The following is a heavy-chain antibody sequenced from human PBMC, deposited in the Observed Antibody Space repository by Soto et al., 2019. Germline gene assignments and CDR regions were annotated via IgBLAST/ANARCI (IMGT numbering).Heavy chain of an antibody. V-gene: IGHV4-4*02. Sequence: QVQLQESGPGLVKPSGTLSLTCGVSGGSISSSNWWSWVRQPPGKGLEWIGDIYHSGSTNYNPSLKSRVTISVDKSKNQFSLKLRSVTAADTAVHYCARCGGYNGEGFDPWSQGTPVTVSS. CDR2: IYHSGST. J-gene: IGHJ5*02. D-gene: IGHD1-26*01. CDR1: GGSISSSNW. CDR3: ARCGGYNGEGFDP.